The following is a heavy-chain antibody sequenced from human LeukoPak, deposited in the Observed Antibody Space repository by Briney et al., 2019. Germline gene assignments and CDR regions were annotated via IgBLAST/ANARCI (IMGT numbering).Heavy chain of an antibody. CDR2: IPYYGSNK. Sequence: GGSVRLSYAASGFTFSRYAMHWVRHAPGKGLEWVADIPYYGSNKYYADFVKGRFIISRDNSKNTLYLQMNSLRAEDTAVYYGARAPGDSSGRGFDYWGQGTLVTASS. CDR1: GFTFSRYA. J-gene: IGHJ4*02. V-gene: IGHV3-30-3*01. D-gene: IGHD3-22*01. CDR3: ARAPGDSSGRGFDY.